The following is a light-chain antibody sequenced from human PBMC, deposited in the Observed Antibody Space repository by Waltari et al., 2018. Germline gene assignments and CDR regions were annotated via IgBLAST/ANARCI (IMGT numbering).Light chain of an antibody. V-gene: IGLV1-40*01. Sequence: QSVLTQPPSVSGAPGQTVTISCTGSGSTIGAGYAVHWYQQRPGEAPKLPIYGVNTRPLGVPDRFSGSQSGTSASLAIRGLQAEDEADYYCQSYDPSLSVVFGGGTKLTVV. J-gene: IGLJ2*01. CDR2: GVN. CDR3: QSYDPSLSVV. CDR1: GSTIGAGYA.